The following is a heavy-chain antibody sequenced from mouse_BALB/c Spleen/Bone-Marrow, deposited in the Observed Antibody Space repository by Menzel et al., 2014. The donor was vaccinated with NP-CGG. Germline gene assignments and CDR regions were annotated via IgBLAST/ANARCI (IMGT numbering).Heavy chain of an antibody. CDR2: INPSTGNT. D-gene: IGHD2-2*01. CDR3: ARSSGYDGFAY. CDR1: GYTFTSYW. Sequence: VQLEESGAELAKPGASVKMSCKASGYTFTSYWMHWVKQRPGQGLEWIGYINPSTGNTEYNQKFKDKATLTANRSSSTAYMQLSSLTPKDSAVYYCARSSGYDGFAYWGQGTLVTVSA. J-gene: IGHJ3*01. V-gene: IGHV1-7*01.